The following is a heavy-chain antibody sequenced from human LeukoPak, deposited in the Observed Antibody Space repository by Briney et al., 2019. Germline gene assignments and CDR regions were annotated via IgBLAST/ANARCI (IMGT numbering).Heavy chain of an antibody. V-gene: IGHV1-2*02. Sequence: ASVKVSCKASGYTFTGYYMHWVRQAPGQGLEWMGWINPNSGGTNYAQKFQGRVTMTRDTSISTAYMELSRLRSDDTAVYYCARATTETIYYFDYWGQGTLVTVSS. CDR1: GYTFTGYY. CDR2: INPNSGGT. CDR3: ARATTETIYYFDY. D-gene: IGHD4-17*01. J-gene: IGHJ4*02.